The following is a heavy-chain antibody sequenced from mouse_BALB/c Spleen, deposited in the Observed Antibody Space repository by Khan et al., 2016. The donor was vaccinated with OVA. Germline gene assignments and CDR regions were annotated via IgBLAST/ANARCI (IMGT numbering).Heavy chain of an antibody. D-gene: IGHD2-10*01. J-gene: IGHJ4*01. V-gene: IGHV2-6-1*01. CDR2: IWRDGTT. CDR3: ARQPYYHYYLMDY. CDR1: GFSLTNYG. Sequence: QVQLKQSGPGLVAPSQSLSITCTISGFSLTNYGVHWVRQPPGKGLEWLVVIWRDGTTTYDSALKSRLTISKDNSKSQVFLKMDSLQTDDTAMYYCARQPYYHYYLMDYWGQGTSVTVAS.